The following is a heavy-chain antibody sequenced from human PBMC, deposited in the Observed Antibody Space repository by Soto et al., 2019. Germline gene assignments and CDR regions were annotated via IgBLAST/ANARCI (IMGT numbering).Heavy chain of an antibody. J-gene: IGHJ6*02. D-gene: IGHD3-22*01. V-gene: IGHV1-18*01. CDR3: ARGGYYDSSGSRNYHYYGMDA. CDR2: ISPYDDNT. Sequence: QVQLVQSGTEVKKPGASVKVSCKASGYTFNSYGISWVRQAPGQGLEWMGWISPYDDNTNYAQNLQGRGTMTTDTSPRTAYMERGSLRSDDTAVYYCARGGYYDSSGSRNYHYYGMDAWGQGTTVTVS. CDR1: GYTFNSYG.